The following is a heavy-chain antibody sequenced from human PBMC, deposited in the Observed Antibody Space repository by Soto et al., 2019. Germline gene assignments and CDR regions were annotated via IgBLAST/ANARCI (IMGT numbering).Heavy chain of an antibody. CDR1: GGSISSGDDY. CDR3: ARAPLVRDDALDL. J-gene: IGHJ3*01. V-gene: IGHV4-30-4*01. D-gene: IGHD1-26*01. CDR2: IYYSGTT. Sequence: QVQLQESGPGLVKPSQTLSLTCIVSGGSISSGDDYWAWIRQPPGKGLEWLGYIYYSGTTHFNPSLKSRLTLSIDTSKNQFSLKLSSVTAADTAVYFCARAPLVRDDALDLWGQGTVVTVSS.